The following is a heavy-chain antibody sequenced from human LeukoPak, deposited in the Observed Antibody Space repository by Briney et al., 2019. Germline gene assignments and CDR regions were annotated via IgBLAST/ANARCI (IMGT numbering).Heavy chain of an antibody. J-gene: IGHJ4*02. CDR1: GFTFSHFA. Sequence: PGGSLRLFCAVSGFTFSHFAMHWVRQAPGKGLEWVAVVSSDGNDGYYADSVKGRFTIPRDNSKTTLYLQIDSLRAEDTAIYYCAKDLGLLSDYWGRGTLVTVSS. CDR3: AKDLGLLSDY. V-gene: IGHV3-30*01. CDR2: VSSDGNDG. D-gene: IGHD2-15*01.